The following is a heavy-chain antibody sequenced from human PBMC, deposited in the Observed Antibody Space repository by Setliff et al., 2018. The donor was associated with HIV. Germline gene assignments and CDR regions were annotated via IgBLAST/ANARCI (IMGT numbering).Heavy chain of an antibody. V-gene: IGHV3-11*04. CDR2: ISSSGSTI. D-gene: IGHD6-19*01. J-gene: IGHJ4*02. CDR3: ARDVAGTGFADF. Sequence: PGGSLRLSCAASGFTFKYAWISWVRQAPGKGLEWVSYISSSGSTIQYADSVNGRFIISRDNAKDSLHLQMNSLRVEDTAVYHCARDVAGTGFADFWGQGTLVTVS. CDR1: GFTFKYAW.